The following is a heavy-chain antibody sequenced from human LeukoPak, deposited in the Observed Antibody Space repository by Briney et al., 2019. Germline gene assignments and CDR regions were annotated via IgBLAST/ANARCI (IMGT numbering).Heavy chain of an antibody. J-gene: IGHJ4*02. CDR3: ARVGRYQLLEEYFDY. Sequence: SETLSLTCTVSGGSISSYYWSWIRQPAGKGLEWIGRIYTSGSTNYNPSLKCRVTMSVDTSKNQFSLKLSSVTAADTAVYYCARVGRYQLLEEYFDYWGQGTLVTVSS. V-gene: IGHV4-4*07. D-gene: IGHD2-2*01. CDR1: GGSISSYY. CDR2: IYTSGST.